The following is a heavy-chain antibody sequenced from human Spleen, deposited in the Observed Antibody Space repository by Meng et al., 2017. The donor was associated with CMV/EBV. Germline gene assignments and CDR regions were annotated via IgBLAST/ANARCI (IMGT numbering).Heavy chain of an antibody. Sequence: GESLKISCTVSGLTFRNYEMNWVRQAPGKGLEWVSSITSRSTKYYADSVKGRFTISRDNAKNSLYLQMNSLRAEDTALYYCAKDLGSDWGQGTLVTVSS. V-gene: IGHV3-69-1*01. D-gene: IGHD3-10*01. CDR3: AKDLGSD. CDR1: GLTFRNYE. J-gene: IGHJ4*02. CDR2: ITSRSTK.